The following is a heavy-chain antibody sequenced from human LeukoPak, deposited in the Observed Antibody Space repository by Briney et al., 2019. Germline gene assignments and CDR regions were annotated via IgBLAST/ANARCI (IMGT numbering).Heavy chain of an antibody. D-gene: IGHD4-11*01. CDR2: ISSSSSYI. CDR1: GFTFNSYS. CDR3: ARAGGYGNNLGFDP. Sequence: GGSLRLSCAASGFTFNSYSMNWVRQAPGKGLEWVSSISSSSSYIYYADSVKGRFTISRDNAKNSLYLQMNSLRAEDTAVYYCARAGGYGNNLGFDPWGQGTLVTVSS. V-gene: IGHV3-21*01. J-gene: IGHJ5*02.